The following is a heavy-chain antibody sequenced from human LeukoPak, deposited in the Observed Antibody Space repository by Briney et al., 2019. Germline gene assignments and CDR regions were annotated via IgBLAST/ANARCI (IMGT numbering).Heavy chain of an antibody. Sequence: SVKVSCKASGGTFSSYGISWVRQAPGQGLEWMGGIIPIFGTGNYAQKFQGRVTITADESTSTAYMELSSLRSEDTAVYYCARDGTSTDDYWGQGTLVTVSS. V-gene: IGHV1-69*13. CDR2: IIPIFGTG. D-gene: IGHD2-2*01. J-gene: IGHJ4*02. CDR1: GGTFSSYG. CDR3: ARDGTSTDDY.